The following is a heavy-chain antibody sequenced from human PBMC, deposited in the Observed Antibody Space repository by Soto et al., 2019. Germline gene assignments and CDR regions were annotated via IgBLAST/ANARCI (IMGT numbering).Heavy chain of an antibody. J-gene: IGHJ6*02. Sequence: SETLSLTCSVSGYSVTSSDYYWAWIRQPPGKGLEWIGSMFYSGLTYYNPSLKSRVTLSVDTSKNHFSVRLNAVTAADTAVYYCAPLSVSLSGPYGIHVWGQGTTVTVPS. D-gene: IGHD2-15*01. V-gene: IGHV4-39*01. CDR3: APLSVSLSGPYGIHV. CDR1: GYSVTSSDYY. CDR2: MFYSGLT.